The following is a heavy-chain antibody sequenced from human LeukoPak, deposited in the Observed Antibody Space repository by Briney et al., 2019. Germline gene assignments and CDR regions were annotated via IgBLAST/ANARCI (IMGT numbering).Heavy chain of an antibody. J-gene: IGHJ3*02. D-gene: IGHD2-2*01. V-gene: IGHV4-59*01. Sequence: SETLSLTCTVSGGSISSYYWSWIRQPPGKGLEWIGYIYYSGSTNYNPSLKSRVTISVDTSKNQFSLKLSSVTAADTAVYYCARVAVDLDAFDIWGQGTMVTVSS. CDR2: IYYSGST. CDR1: GGSISSYY. CDR3: ARVAVDLDAFDI.